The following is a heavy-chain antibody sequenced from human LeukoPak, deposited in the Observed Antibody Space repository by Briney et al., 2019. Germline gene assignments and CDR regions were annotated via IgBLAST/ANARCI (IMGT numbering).Heavy chain of an antibody. D-gene: IGHD5-24*01. J-gene: IGHJ6*03. V-gene: IGHV1-46*01. Sequence: ASVKVSCKASGYTFTNYYFHWVRQAPGQGLEWMGIINPSGGSTSYAQKFQGRVTMTRDTSTITAYMELSSLRSEDTAVYYCARVSEMATIRSYYYYYYMDVWGKGTTVTVSS. CDR2: INPSGGST. CDR1: GYTFTNYY. CDR3: ARVSEMATIRSYYYYYYMDV.